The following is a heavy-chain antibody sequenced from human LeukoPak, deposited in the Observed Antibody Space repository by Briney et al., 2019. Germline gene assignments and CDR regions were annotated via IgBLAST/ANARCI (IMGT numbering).Heavy chain of an antibody. CDR3: ARDGGSGFDY. CDR2: IYYSGST. V-gene: IGHV4-59*01. CDR1: GCSISRYY. Sequence: SETLSLTCTVSGCSISRYYWTWIRQPPGKGLEWIGYIYYSGSTNYNPSLKSRLTISVDTSKNQVSLKLTSVTAADTAVYYCARDGGSGFDYWGLGTLVTVSS. D-gene: IGHD3-10*01. J-gene: IGHJ4*02.